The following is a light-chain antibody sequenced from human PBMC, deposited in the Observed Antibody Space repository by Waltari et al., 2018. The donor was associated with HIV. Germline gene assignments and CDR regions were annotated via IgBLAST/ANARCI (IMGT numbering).Light chain of an antibody. Sequence: QSALTQPASVSGSPGKSITISCTGTSSDVGGYNFVPWYQQHPGKAPKLVIYEVTNRPSGVSNRFSGSKSGNTASLTISGLQAEDEADYYCYSYTNSHTRVFGTGTKVTVL. CDR2: EVT. CDR1: SSDVGGYNF. J-gene: IGLJ1*01. CDR3: YSYTNSHTRV. V-gene: IGLV2-14*01.